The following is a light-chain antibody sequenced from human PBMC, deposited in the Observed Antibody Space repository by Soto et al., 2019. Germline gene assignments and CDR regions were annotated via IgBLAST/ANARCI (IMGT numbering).Light chain of an antibody. CDR3: CSYAGSYTGV. J-gene: IGLJ1*01. Sequence: QPVLTQPRSVSGSPGQSVTISCTGTSSDVGGYNYVSWYQQHPGKAPKLMIYDVSKRPSGVPDRFSGSKSGNTASLTISGLQAEDEADYYCCSYAGSYTGVFGTGTKLTVL. CDR2: DVS. CDR1: SSDVGGYNY. V-gene: IGLV2-11*01.